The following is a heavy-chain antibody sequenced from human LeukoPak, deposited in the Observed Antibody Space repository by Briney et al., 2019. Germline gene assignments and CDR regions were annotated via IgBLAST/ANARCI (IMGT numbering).Heavy chain of an antibody. CDR3: ARTRGYSGYVLAFDI. Sequence: GALRLSCAASGFTFSTFSMNWVRQTPGKGLEWIGTIYSSGSTYYHPSLKSRVTISTDTSKNQFSLKLSSVTAADTAVYYCARTRGYSGYVLAFDIWGQGTMGT. J-gene: IGHJ3*02. CDR1: GFTFSTFS. D-gene: IGHD5-12*01. CDR2: IYSSGST. V-gene: IGHV4-59*05.